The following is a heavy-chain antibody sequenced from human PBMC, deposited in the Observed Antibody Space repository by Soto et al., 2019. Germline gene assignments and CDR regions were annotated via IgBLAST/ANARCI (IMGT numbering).Heavy chain of an antibody. Sequence: GGSLRLSCSASGFTFSSYGMHWVRQAPGKGLEWVAVISYDGSNKYYADSVKGRFTISRDNSKNTLYLQMNSLRAEDTAVYYCAKEPIAAAGMLYYYYMDVWGKGTTVTVSS. CDR3: AKEPIAAAGMLYYYYMDV. D-gene: IGHD6-13*01. V-gene: IGHV3-30*18. CDR1: GFTFSSYG. CDR2: ISYDGSNK. J-gene: IGHJ6*03.